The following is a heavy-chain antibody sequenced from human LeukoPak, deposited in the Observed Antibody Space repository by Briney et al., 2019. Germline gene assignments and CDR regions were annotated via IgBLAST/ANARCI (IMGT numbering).Heavy chain of an antibody. Sequence: SETLSLTCAVSGYSIRSGYCWAWIRQPPGKGLEWIGSLHHTSSTYYNPSLKSRVTMSVDKSNNKFSLKLSSVTAADTALYYCARDRESSPWELLLDYWGQGILVTVSS. J-gene: IGHJ4*02. D-gene: IGHD1-26*01. CDR2: LHHTSST. CDR1: GYSIRSGYC. V-gene: IGHV4-38-2*02. CDR3: ARDRESSPWELLLDY.